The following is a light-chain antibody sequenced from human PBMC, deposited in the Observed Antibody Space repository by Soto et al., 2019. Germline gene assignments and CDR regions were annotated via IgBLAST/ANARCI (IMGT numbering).Light chain of an antibody. CDR3: EKYNSALWT. V-gene: IGKV1-27*01. Sequence: DIQMTQSPSSLSASVGDTVTITCRASQGISNYLAWYQQKPGKVPKLLIYAASTLQSGVPSRFSGSGSGTDFTLTISSLQPEDVATYYCEKYNSALWTFGQGTKVEIK. CDR1: QGISNY. J-gene: IGKJ1*01. CDR2: AAS.